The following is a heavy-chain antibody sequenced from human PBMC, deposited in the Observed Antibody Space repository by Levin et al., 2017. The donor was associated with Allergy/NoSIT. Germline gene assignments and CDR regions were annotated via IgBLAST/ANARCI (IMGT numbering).Heavy chain of an antibody. V-gene: IGHV3-7*01. CDR3: ARVSRMATTDY. D-gene: IGHD5-24*01. J-gene: IGHJ4*02. CDR1: GFTFSSYW. Sequence: LSLTCAASGFTFSSYWMSWVRQAPGKGLEWVANIKQDGSEKYYVDSVKGRFTISRDNAKNSLYLQMNSLRAEDTAVYYCARVSRMATTDYWGQGTLVTVSS. CDR2: IKQDGSEK.